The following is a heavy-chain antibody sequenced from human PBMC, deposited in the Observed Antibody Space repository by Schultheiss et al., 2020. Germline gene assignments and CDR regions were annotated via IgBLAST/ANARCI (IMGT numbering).Heavy chain of an antibody. CDR1: GGSISSGGYY. V-gene: IGHV4-31*03. Sequence: SETLSLTCTVSGGSISSGGYYWSWIRQHPGKGLEYIGYIYTSGSTYYNPSLKSRVTISVDTSKNQFSLKLSSVTAADTAVYYCARGRIKSARPRRTTWFDPWGQGTLVTVSS. D-gene: IGHD1/OR15-1a*01. CDR2: IYTSGST. J-gene: IGHJ5*02. CDR3: ARGRIKSARPRRTTWFDP.